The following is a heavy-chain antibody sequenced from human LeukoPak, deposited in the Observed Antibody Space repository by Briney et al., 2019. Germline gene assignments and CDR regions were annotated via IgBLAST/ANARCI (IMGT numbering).Heavy chain of an antibody. J-gene: IGHJ4*02. D-gene: IGHD6-6*01. CDR3: AREYQGSSYFDY. CDR1: GGSISSGGYY. CDR2: IYYSGST. V-gene: IGHV4-31*03. Sequence: SETLSLTCTVSGGSISSGGYYWSWIRQHPGKGLEWIGYIYYSGSTYYNPSLKSRVTISVDTSKNQFSLKLSSVTAADTAVYYCAREYQGSSYFDYWGQGTLVTVSS.